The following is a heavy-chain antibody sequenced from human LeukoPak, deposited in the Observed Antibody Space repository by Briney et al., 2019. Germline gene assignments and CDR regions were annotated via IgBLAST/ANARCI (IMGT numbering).Heavy chain of an antibody. D-gene: IGHD2-15*01. CDR3: ARDRRYSSGGSCYSWAFDI. CDR2: ISAYNGNT. V-gene: IGHV1-18*01. CDR1: GYTFTSYG. J-gene: IGHJ3*02. Sequence: ASVKVSCKASGYTFTSYGISWGRQAPGQGLEWMGWISAYNGNTNYAQKLQGRGTMTTDTSTSTAYMELRSLRSDDTAVYYCARDRRYSSGGSCYSWAFDIWGQGTMVTVSS.